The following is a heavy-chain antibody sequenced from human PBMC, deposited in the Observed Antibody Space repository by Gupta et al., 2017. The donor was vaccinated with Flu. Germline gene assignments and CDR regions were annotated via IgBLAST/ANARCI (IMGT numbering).Heavy chain of an antibody. CDR2: IFYTGST. Sequence: GGSISRSSYYWGWIRQPPGKGLEWIGSIFYTGSTSYSPSLKSRVTISVDTSKNQFSLKLSSVTAADTAVYYCARRGKTGYDNWFDPWGQGTLGTVSS. D-gene: IGHD3-9*01. V-gene: IGHV4-39*01. CDR3: ARRGKTGYDNWFDP. J-gene: IGHJ5*02. CDR1: GGSISRSSYY.